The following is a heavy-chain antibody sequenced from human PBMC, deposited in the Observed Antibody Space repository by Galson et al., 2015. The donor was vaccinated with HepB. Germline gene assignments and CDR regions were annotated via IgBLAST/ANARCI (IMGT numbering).Heavy chain of an antibody. CDR3: ASRSGQQLGNGNWFDP. CDR1: GFTLSSYG. D-gene: IGHD6-13*01. J-gene: IGHJ5*02. Sequence: SLRLSCAASGFTLSSYGMHWVRQAPGKGLEWVAFIRYDGSNKYYADSVKGRFTISRDNAKNTLYLQMNSLRVEDTAVYYCASRSGQQLGNGNWFDPWGQGTLVTVSS. V-gene: IGHV3-33*08. CDR2: IRYDGSNK.